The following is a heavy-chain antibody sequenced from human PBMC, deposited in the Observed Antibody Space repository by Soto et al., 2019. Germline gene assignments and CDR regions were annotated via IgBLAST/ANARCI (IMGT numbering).Heavy chain of an antibody. CDR3: ARDEPPNWFDP. J-gene: IGHJ5*02. Sequence: SETLSLTCTVSGGSISSYYWSWIRQPPGKGLEWIGYIYYSGSTNYNPSLKSRVTISVDTSKNQFSLKLSPVTAADTAVYYCARDEPPNWFDPWGQGTLVTVSS. CDR2: IYYSGST. V-gene: IGHV4-59*01. CDR1: GGSISSYY.